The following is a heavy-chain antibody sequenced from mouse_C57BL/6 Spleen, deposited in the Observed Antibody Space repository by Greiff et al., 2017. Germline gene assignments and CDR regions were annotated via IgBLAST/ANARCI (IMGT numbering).Heavy chain of an antibody. V-gene: IGHV1-69*01. CDR3: ARRRNDGYFYFDY. CDR2: IDPSDSYT. CDR1: GYTFTSYW. Sequence: QVQLQQPGAELVMPGASVKLSCTASGYTFTSYWMHWVKQRPGQGLEWIGEIDPSDSYTNYNQKFKGKSTLTVDKSSSTAYMQLSSLTSEDSAVYYCARRRNDGYFYFDYWGQGTTLTVSS. D-gene: IGHD2-3*01. J-gene: IGHJ2*01.